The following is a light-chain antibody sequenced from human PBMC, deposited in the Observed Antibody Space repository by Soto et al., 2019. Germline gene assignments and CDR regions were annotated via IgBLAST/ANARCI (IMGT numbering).Light chain of an antibody. CDR2: DVS. CDR1: SSDVGGYNY. CDR3: SSYTSSSTYV. Sequence: QSALTQPASVSGSPGQSITISCTGTSSDVGGYNYVSWYQQHPGKAPKLMIYDVSNRLSGVSNRFSGSKSGNTASLTSSGLQAEEEADYYCSSYTSSSTYVFGTGTKLTVL. V-gene: IGLV2-14*01. J-gene: IGLJ1*01.